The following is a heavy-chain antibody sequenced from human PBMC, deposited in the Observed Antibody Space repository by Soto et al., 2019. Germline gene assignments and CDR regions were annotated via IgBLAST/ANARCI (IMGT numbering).Heavy chain of an antibody. Sequence: SETLSLTCAVYGGSFSGYYWSWIRQPPGKGLEWIGEINHSGSTNYNPPLKSRVTISVDTSKNQFSLKLSSVTAADTAVYYCARRGITGTAGSDYFDYWGQGTLVTVSS. J-gene: IGHJ4*02. CDR3: ARRGITGTAGSDYFDY. D-gene: IGHD1-20*01. CDR1: GGSFSGYY. CDR2: INHSGST. V-gene: IGHV4-34*01.